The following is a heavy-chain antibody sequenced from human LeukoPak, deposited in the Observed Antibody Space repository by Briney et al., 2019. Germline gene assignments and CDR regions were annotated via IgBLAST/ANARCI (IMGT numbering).Heavy chain of an antibody. CDR2: IYPGDSDT. V-gene: IGHV5-51*01. Sequence: GAALKISCKGAGYSFTSYWIGWVRRMPGKGLEGRGIIYPGDSDTRYSPSFQGQVTISADKSISTAYLQWCSLKASDPAMYYCARIWSGSYSLATDYWGQGTLVTVSS. J-gene: IGHJ4*02. CDR1: GYSFTSYW. D-gene: IGHD1-26*01. CDR3: ARIWSGSYSLATDY.